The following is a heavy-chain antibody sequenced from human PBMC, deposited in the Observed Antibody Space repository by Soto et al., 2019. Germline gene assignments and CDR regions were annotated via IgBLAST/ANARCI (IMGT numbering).Heavy chain of an antibody. D-gene: IGHD3-22*01. Sequence: GGSLRLSCAASGSTFSIYWMTWVRQAPGKGLEWVANIKEDGSEKYYVDYVKGRFTISRDNAKNPLYLRMNSLGVEDTAVYYCARASHWSSGYYHYYYAMDVWGQGTTVTVSS. CDR2: IKEDGSEK. J-gene: IGHJ6*02. CDR1: GSTFSIYW. V-gene: IGHV3-7*01. CDR3: ARASHWSSGYYHYYYAMDV.